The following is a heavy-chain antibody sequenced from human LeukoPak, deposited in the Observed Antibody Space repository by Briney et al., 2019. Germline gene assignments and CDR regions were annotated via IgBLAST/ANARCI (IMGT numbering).Heavy chain of an antibody. Sequence: SVKVSCKASGGIFISYAICWLRQAPGQWLELMGGIIPIFGTANYAQKFHGRVTITADESTSTAYTELSSLRSEDTAVYYCALNSLGYCSGGSCFTHYYFDYWGQGTLVTVSS. CDR3: ALNSLGYCSGGSCFTHYYFDY. D-gene: IGHD2-15*01. J-gene: IGHJ4*02. CDR1: GGIFISYA. CDR2: IIPIFGTA. V-gene: IGHV1-69*13.